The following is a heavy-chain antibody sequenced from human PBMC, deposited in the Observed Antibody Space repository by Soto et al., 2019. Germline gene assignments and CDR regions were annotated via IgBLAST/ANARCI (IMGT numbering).Heavy chain of an antibody. D-gene: IGHD5-18*01. V-gene: IGHV1-69*12. CDR1: GGTFSTYA. J-gene: IGHJ4*02. CDR2: IIPMFGTA. Sequence: QVQLVQSGAEVKNPESSVKVSCKAPGGTFSTYAISWVRQAPGQGLEWMGGIIPMFGTANYAQRFQDRVTITADESTNTVYMELRSLRSEDTAVYFCASGIQLWLRRINNGYSGWGQGTLVTVSS. CDR3: ASGIQLWLRRINNGYSG.